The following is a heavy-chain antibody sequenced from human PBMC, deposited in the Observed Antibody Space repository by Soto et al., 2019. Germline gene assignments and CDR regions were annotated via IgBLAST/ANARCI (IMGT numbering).Heavy chain of an antibody. V-gene: IGHV4-4*01. CDR3: ARLVYDARLNYVYFDF. CDR2: SFHDGTA. Sequence: SETLSLTCAVSGVSISSGNWWTWVRQTPQRGLEYIGESFHDGTANYYPSFERRVAISVDTSKNQFSLKLTSVTAADTAIYCCARLVYDARLNYVYFDFWGQGALVTVSS. J-gene: IGHJ4*02. CDR1: GVSISSGNW. D-gene: IGHD2-8*01.